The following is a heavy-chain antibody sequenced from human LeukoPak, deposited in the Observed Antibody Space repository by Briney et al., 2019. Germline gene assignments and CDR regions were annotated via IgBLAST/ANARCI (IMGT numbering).Heavy chain of an antibody. D-gene: IGHD3-22*01. J-gene: IGHJ3*02. Sequence: PGGSLRLSCAASGFTFSSYGMHWVRQAPGKGLEWVAFIRYDGSNKYYADSVKGRFTISRDNSKNTLYLQMNSLRAEDTAVCYCANAEHYSNSSGDQASFDICGQGTMVNVSS. V-gene: IGHV3-30*02. CDR3: ANAEHYSNSSGDQASFDI. CDR1: GFTFSSYG. CDR2: IRYDGSNK.